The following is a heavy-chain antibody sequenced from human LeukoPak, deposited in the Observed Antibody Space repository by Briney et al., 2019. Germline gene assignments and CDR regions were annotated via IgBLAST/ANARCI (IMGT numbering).Heavy chain of an antibody. CDR2: VHYSGST. CDR3: ARGYCSGGSCYSYYYYNYMDV. J-gene: IGHJ6*03. D-gene: IGHD2-15*01. Sequence: SETLSLTCTVSGGSISSSSYYWGWIRQPPGKGLEWIGSVHYSGSTNYSPSLKSRVTISVDTSKNQFSLKLSSVTAADTAVYYCARGYCSGGSCYSYYYYNYMDVWGKGTTVTVSS. CDR1: GGSISSSSYY. V-gene: IGHV4-39*07.